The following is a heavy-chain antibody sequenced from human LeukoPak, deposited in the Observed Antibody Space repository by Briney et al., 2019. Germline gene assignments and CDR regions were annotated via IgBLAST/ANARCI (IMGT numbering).Heavy chain of an antibody. Sequence: SETLSLTCTVSGGSISSSSYYWGWIRQPPGKGLEWIGSIYYSGSTYYNPSLKSRVTLSVDTSKNQFSLKLSSVTAADTAVYYCATHVLFGELLAAGGWFDPWGQGTLVTVSS. D-gene: IGHD3-10*01. J-gene: IGHJ5*02. CDR2: IYYSGST. CDR3: ATHVLFGELLAAGGWFDP. V-gene: IGHV4-39*01. CDR1: GGSISSSSYY.